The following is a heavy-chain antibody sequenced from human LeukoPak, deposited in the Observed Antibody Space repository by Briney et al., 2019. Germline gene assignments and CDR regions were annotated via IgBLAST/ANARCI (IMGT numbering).Heavy chain of an antibody. CDR3: ARDHLPYGYSSGWYYRVAFDI. D-gene: IGHD6-19*01. J-gene: IGHJ3*02. CDR1: GASVTSGSYY. V-gene: IGHV4-61*01. CDR2: HYYSGST. Sequence: ETLSLTCTVSGASVTSGSYYWTWIRQPPGKGLEWIGHHYYSGSTNYNPSLKSRVTISVDTSKNQFSLKLSSVTAADTAVYYCARDHLPYGYSSGWYYRVAFDIWGQGTMVTVSS.